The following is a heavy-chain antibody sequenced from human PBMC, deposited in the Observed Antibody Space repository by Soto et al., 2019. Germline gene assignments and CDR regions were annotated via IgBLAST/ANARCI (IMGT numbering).Heavy chain of an antibody. Sequence: GGSLRLSCAASGFSFNIFAMNWVRQAPGQGLEWVSGISGGGGSTYYADSVKGRSTISRDNSNNTLYLQMNSLRAEDTAVYYCAKDPTSYDSSAQFDSWGQGTLVTVSS. CDR2: ISGGGGST. V-gene: IGHV3-23*01. CDR3: AKDPTSYDSSAQFDS. CDR1: GFSFNIFA. D-gene: IGHD3-22*01. J-gene: IGHJ4*02.